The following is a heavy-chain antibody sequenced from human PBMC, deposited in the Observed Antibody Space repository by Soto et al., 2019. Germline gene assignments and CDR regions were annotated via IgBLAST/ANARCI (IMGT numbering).Heavy chain of an antibody. D-gene: IGHD6-19*01. J-gene: IGHJ4*02. V-gene: IGHV1-69*06. Sequence: SVKVSGKASALTFSSHTISCVRQPPGKRLEWMGGIILIVGTANYAQNFPGRVMITADKSTNTSHMELSSLRSEDTAVYYCARGRDSIGSQFDYWGQGTLVTVSS. CDR1: ALTFSSHT. CDR2: IILIVGTA. CDR3: ARGRDSIGSQFDY.